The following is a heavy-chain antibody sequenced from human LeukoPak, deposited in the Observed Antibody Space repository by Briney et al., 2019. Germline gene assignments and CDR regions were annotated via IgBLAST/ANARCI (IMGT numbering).Heavy chain of an antibody. Sequence: GGSLRLSCAASGFMFSNDWMSWVRQAPGKGLEWVASIIPDGTTQYYVDSMKGRFTISRDNAKNSLYLQVNSLRVEDTAVYYCADVDANAWGQGTLVTVSS. D-gene: IGHD2-15*01. J-gene: IGHJ5*02. CDR3: ADVDANA. CDR1: GFMFSNDW. CDR2: IIPDGTTQ. V-gene: IGHV3-7*01.